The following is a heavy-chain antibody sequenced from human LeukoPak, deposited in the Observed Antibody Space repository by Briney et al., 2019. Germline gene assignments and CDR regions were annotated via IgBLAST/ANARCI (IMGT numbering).Heavy chain of an antibody. D-gene: IGHD3/OR15-3a*01. CDR1: GFTFSSYW. CDR3: ARDSGTGLDY. V-gene: IGHV3-7*01. CDR2: IKQDGSDK. J-gene: IGHJ4*02. Sequence: GGSLRLSCAASGFTFSSYWMTWVRQAPGKWLEWVASIKQDGSDKYYVDSVKGRFTISRDNAKNSVYLQMNKLRVEDTAVFYCARDSGTGLDYWGQGTMVTVSS.